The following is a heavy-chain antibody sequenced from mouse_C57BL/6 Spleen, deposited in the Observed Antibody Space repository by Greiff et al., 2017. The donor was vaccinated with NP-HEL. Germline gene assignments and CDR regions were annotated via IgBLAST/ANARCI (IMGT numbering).Heavy chain of an antibody. D-gene: IGHD1-1*01. CDR1: GYTFTDYY. Sequence: EVQLQQSGPELVKPGASVKISCKASGYTFTDYYMNWVKQSHGKSLEWIGDINPNNGGTSYNQKFKGKATLTVDKSSSTAYMELRSLTSEDSAVYYCARKVDYYGSSPYYFDYWGQGTTLTVSS. J-gene: IGHJ2*01. CDR2: INPNNGGT. CDR3: ARKVDYYGSSPYYFDY. V-gene: IGHV1-26*01.